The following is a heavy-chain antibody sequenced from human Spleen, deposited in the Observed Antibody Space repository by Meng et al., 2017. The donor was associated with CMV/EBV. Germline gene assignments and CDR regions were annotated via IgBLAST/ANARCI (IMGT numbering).Heavy chain of an antibody. CDR3: ARDSLYGVAFYGMDV. J-gene: IGHJ6*02. Sequence: GESLKISCAASGFTFRRFEMNWVRQAPGKGLEWISYISSSGSSKFYADSVKGRFTISRDNAKNSLFLQMNSLRAEDTAVYYCARDSLYGVAFYGMDVWGQGTTVTVSS. V-gene: IGHV3-48*03. CDR2: ISSSGSSK. D-gene: IGHD3-10*02. CDR1: GFTFRRFE.